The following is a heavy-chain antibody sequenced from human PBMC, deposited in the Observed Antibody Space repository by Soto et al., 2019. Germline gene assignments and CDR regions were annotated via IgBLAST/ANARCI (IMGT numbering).Heavy chain of an antibody. Sequence: GGSLRLSCAASGFTFNSYGMHWVRQGPGNGLEWVAFISYDSTKTYYADSVKGRFTISRDNSNSALYVQMNSLRAEDTAVYYCARDPNGRQQCYGMDVWGQGTTVTVSS. J-gene: IGHJ6*02. CDR2: ISYDSTKT. CDR1: GFTFNSYG. CDR3: ARDPNGRQQCYGMDV. D-gene: IGHD6-13*01. V-gene: IGHV3-30*03.